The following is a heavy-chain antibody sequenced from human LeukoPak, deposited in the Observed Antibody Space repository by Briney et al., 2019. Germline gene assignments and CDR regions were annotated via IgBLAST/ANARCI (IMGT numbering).Heavy chain of an antibody. Sequence: PSETLSLTCTVSGGSISNYYWSWIRQPPGKGLEWIGYNYYSGSTIYNPSLSSRVTISLDTSKTQFSLKLSSVTAADTAVYFCARGSYDFWSGPHPFDPWGQGTLVTVSS. J-gene: IGHJ5*02. V-gene: IGHV4-59*01. CDR1: GGSISNYY. D-gene: IGHD3-3*01. CDR2: NYYSGST. CDR3: ARGSYDFWSGPHPFDP.